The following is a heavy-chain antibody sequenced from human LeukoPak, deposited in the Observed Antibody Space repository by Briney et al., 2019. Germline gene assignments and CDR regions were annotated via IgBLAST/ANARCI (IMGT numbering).Heavy chain of an antibody. CDR3: ARGRTYYYDSSGYGAFDI. V-gene: IGHV1-69*05. CDR2: IIPIFGTA. J-gene: IGHJ3*02. Sequence: VKVSCKAAGGTFSSYAISWVRQAPGQGLEWMGRIIPIFGTANYAQKFQGRVTITTDESTSTAYMELSSLRSEDTAVYYCARGRTYYYDSSGYGAFDIWGQGTMVTVSS. CDR1: GGTFSSYA. D-gene: IGHD3-22*01.